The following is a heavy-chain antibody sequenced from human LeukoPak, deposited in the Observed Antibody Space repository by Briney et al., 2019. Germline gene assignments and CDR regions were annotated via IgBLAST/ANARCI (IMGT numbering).Heavy chain of an antibody. CDR1: RFTFSGYA. CDR2: IDASGVNT. J-gene: IGHJ5*02. Sequence: PGGSLRLSCAASRFTFSGYAMYWVRQAPGKGLEWVSCIDASGVNTYYADSVKGRFTISRDNSNNTLYLQMNSLRDEDTAVYYCAKGSGSGWYGWFDLWAQGTLVTVSS. V-gene: IGHV3-23*01. D-gene: IGHD6-19*01. CDR3: AKGSGSGWYGWFDL.